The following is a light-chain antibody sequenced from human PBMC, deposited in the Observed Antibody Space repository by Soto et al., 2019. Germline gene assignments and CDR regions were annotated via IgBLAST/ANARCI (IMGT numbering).Light chain of an antibody. J-gene: IGKJ4*01. Sequence: DIQMTQSPSTLSASVGDRVIITCRASQTISNWLAWFQQKPGQAPKLLIYEASSLESGVPSRFSGSASGTEFTLTISSLQPDDFATYYCQQYSTYPTFGGGTKVESK. CDR3: QQYSTYPT. V-gene: IGKV1-5*03. CDR2: EAS. CDR1: QTISNW.